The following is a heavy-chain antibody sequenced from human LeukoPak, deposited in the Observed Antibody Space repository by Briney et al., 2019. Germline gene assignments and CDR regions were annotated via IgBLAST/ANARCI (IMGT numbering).Heavy chain of an antibody. V-gene: IGHV4-59*11. Sequence: PSETLSLTCSVSGGYISSHYWSWIRQPPGKGLEWIGFVSYSGNTNYNPSLNGRVTISLDTSKSRFSLSLNSVTAADTAVYFCARGGASSRYFGYWGQRTLVTVSS. CDR2: VSYSGNT. CDR3: ARGGASSRYFGY. J-gene: IGHJ4*02. CDR1: GGYISSHY. D-gene: IGHD1-26*01.